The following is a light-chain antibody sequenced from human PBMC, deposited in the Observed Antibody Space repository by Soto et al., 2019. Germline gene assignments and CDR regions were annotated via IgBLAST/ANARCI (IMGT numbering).Light chain of an antibody. CDR3: QRGKTFPFT. CDR2: TVS. J-gene: IGKJ3*01. Sequence: IQMTQSPSSVSASVGDTVTLSCQTSHGVSGWLAWYQQKPGKAPTLLIYTVSNLQSGVPSRFSGSGSGTDFSLTITILQPEDFATYFCQRGKTFPFTFGPGTKVEVK. CDR1: HGVSGW. V-gene: IGKV1-12*01.